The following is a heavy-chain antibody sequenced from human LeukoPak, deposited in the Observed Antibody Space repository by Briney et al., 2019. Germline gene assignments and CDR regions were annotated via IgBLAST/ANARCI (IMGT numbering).Heavy chain of an antibody. CDR3: VRDGDGYYFDY. V-gene: IGHV3-30-3*01. CDR1: GFTFSSYA. CDR2: ISYDGSNK. Sequence: PGRSLRLSCAASGFTFSSYAMHWVRQAPGKGLEWVAVISYDGSNKYYADSVKGRFTISRDNYKNTLYLQMNRLRAEDTAVYYCVRDGDGYYFDYWGQGTLVTVSS. D-gene: IGHD5-24*01. J-gene: IGHJ4*02.